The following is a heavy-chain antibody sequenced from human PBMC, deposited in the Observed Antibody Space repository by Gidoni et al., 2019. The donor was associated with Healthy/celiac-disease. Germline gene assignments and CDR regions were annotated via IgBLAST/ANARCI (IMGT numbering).Heavy chain of an antibody. D-gene: IGHD1-26*01. Sequence: QVQLVQSGAEVKKPGSSVKVSCKASGGTFSSYAISWVRMAPGQGLEWMGGIIPVFGTANYAKKFQGRVTITADESTSTAYMELSSLRSEDTAVYYCARPTGAGVGASGFDYWGQGTLVTVSS. CDR2: IIPVFGTA. V-gene: IGHV1-69*01. J-gene: IGHJ4*02. CDR1: GGTFSSYA. CDR3: ARPTGAGVGASGFDY.